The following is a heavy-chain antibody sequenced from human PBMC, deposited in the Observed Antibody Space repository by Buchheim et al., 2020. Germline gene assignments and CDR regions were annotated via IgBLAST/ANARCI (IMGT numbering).Heavy chain of an antibody. CDR2: ISGSGGST. D-gene: IGHD3-22*01. CDR3: AKFGYDSSGYYYRGGYMDV. Sequence: EVQLLESGGGLVQPGGSLRLSCAASGFTFSSYAMSWVRQAPGKGLEWVSAISGSGGSTYYADSVKGRFTISRVNSTNTLYLQMNSLRAEDTAVYYCAKFGYDSSGYYYRGGYMDVWGKGTT. V-gene: IGHV3-23*01. J-gene: IGHJ6*03. CDR1: GFTFSSYA.